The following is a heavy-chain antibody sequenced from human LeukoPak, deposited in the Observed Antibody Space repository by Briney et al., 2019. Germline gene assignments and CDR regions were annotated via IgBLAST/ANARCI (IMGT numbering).Heavy chain of an antibody. V-gene: IGHV6-1*01. J-gene: IGHJ6*02. CDR3: ARAGGGYCSGGSCYSYYYYYGMDV. CDR1: GDSVSSNSAA. Sequence: SQTLSLTCAISGDSVSSNSAAWNWIRQSPSRGLEWLGRTYYRSKWYNDYAVSVKSRITINPDTSKNQFSLQPNSVTPEDTAVYYCARAGGGYCSGGSCYSYYYYYGMDVWGQGTTVTVSS. D-gene: IGHD2-15*01. CDR2: TYYRSKWYN.